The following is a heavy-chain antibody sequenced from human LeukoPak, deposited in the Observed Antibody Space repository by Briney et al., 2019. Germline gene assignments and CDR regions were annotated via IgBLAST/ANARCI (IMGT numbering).Heavy chain of an antibody. CDR3: ARHFFGDYVFAY. J-gene: IGHJ4*02. CDR2: FYYSGNT. D-gene: IGHD4-17*01. Sequence: KPSETLSLTCTVSGDSISSSDYYWGWIRQPPGKGLEWIGSFYYSGNTYYNPSLKSRVSISVDPSKNQLSLKLSSVSAVDTAVYYCARHFFGDYVFAYWGQGTLVTVSS. V-gene: IGHV4-39*01. CDR1: GDSISSSDYY.